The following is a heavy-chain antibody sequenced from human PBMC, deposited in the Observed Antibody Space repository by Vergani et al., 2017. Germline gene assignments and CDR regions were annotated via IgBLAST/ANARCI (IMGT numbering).Heavy chain of an antibody. V-gene: IGHV1-18*01. CDR1: GGTFSSYA. J-gene: IGHJ3*02. CDR2: ISAYNGNT. CDR3: ASHRDILTGQGAFDI. Sequence: QVQLVQSGAEVKKPGSSVKVSCKASGGTFSSYAISWVRQAPGQGLEWMGWISAYNGNTNYAQKLQGRVTMTTDTSTSTAYMELRSLRSDDTAVYYCASHRDILTGQGAFDIWGQGTMVTVSS. D-gene: IGHD3-9*01.